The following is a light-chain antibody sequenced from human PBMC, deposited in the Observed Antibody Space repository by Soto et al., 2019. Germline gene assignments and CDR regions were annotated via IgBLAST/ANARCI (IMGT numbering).Light chain of an antibody. CDR1: QSISGW. Sequence: DIQMTQSPSTLSASVGDRVTITCQASQSISGWLAWYQQKPGKAPKLLIYKASTLESAVPSRFSGSGSGTEFTLTISSLQPDDFATYYCQQYNSYPYTFGQGTKVDIK. CDR2: KAS. CDR3: QQYNSYPYT. V-gene: IGKV1-5*03. J-gene: IGKJ2*01.